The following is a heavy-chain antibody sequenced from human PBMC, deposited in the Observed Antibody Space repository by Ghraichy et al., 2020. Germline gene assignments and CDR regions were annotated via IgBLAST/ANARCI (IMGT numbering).Heavy chain of an antibody. CDR1: GFTFGSYA. J-gene: IGHJ4*02. V-gene: IGHV3-23*01. D-gene: IGHD3-10*01. Sequence: GGSLRLSCEASGFTFGSYAMSWVRQAPGKGLEWVSTIASSGSSTYYADSVKGRLTISRDNSKSTLYLQMNSLRGEDTAVYYCARWVGTHFGDNWGQGTPVAVSS. CDR2: IASSGSST. CDR3: ARWVGTHFGDN.